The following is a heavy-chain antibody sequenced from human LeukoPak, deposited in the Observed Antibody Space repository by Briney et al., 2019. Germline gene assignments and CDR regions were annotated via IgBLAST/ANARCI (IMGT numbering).Heavy chain of an antibody. CDR3: VKVPMITFGGVIGPYFDY. J-gene: IGHJ4*02. Sequence: GGSLRLSCAASGFTFSSYAMSWVRQAPGKGLEWVSAISGSGGSTYYADSVKGRFTISRDNSKNTLYLQMNSLRAEDTAVYYCVKVPMITFGGVIGPYFDYWGQGTLVTVSS. CDR1: GFTFSSYA. V-gene: IGHV3-23*01. D-gene: IGHD3-16*01. CDR2: ISGSGGST.